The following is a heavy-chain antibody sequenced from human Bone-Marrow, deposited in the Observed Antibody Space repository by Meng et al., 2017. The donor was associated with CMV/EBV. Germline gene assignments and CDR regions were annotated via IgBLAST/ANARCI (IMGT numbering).Heavy chain of an antibody. CDR3: AREVAGYDFWSDRYRGGNWLDP. D-gene: IGHD3-3*01. V-gene: IGHV1-18*01. Sequence: ASVKVSGKASGYTFTNHGISWVRQAPGQGLEWMGWVSPYNGHTNYAQMLQGRVTMTTDTSTSTAYMELRSLRSDDTAVYYCAREVAGYDFWSDRYRGGNWLDPWGQGTLVTVSS. CDR2: VSPYNGHT. CDR1: GYTFTNHG. J-gene: IGHJ5*02.